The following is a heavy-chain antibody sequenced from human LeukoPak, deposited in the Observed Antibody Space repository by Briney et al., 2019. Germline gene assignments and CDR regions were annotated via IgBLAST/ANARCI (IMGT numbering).Heavy chain of an antibody. V-gene: IGHV3-7*01. CDR2: IKQDESEK. Sequence: GGSLRLSCAASGFTFSNYWMSWVRQVPGKGLEWVANIKQDESEKYYVDSVKGRFTISRDNAKNSLYLQMNSLRAEDTAVYYCAREGLYCSGGSCLDYWGQGTLVTVSS. CDR3: AREGLYCSGGSCLDY. CDR1: GFTFSNYW. D-gene: IGHD2-15*01. J-gene: IGHJ4*02.